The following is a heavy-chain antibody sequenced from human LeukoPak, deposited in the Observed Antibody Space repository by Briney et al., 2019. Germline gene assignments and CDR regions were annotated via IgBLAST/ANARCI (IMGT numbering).Heavy chain of an antibody. CDR3: AKDRAVGYYYYMDV. CDR1: GFTFDDYA. V-gene: IGHV3-23*01. D-gene: IGHD1-26*01. Sequence: PGRSLRLSCAASGFTFDDYAMHWVRQAPGKGLEWVSAISGSGGSTYYADSVKGRFTISRDNSKNTLYLQMNSLRAEDTAVYYCAKDRAVGYYYYMDVWGKGTTVTVSS. J-gene: IGHJ6*03. CDR2: ISGSGGST.